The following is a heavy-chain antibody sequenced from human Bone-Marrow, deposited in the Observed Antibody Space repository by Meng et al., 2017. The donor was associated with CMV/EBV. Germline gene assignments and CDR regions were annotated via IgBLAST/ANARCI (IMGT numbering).Heavy chain of an antibody. Sequence: ASVKVSCKASGYTFTDYYLHWVRQATGQGLEWMGWMNPNSGNTGYAQKFQGRVTMTRNTSISTAYMELSSLRSEDTAVYYCARSPSELDYWGQGTLVTVSS. CDR1: GYTFTDYY. J-gene: IGHJ4*02. CDR2: MNPNSGNT. D-gene: IGHD1-14*01. V-gene: IGHV1-8*02. CDR3: ARSPSELDY.